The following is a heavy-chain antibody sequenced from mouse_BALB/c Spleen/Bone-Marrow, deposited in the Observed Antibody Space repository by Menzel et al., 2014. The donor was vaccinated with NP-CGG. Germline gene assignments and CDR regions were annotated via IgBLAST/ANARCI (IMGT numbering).Heavy chain of an antibody. CDR3: ARGIRNYFDY. V-gene: IGHV1-9*01. CDR1: GYTFXNYW. CDR2: VLPGSGSS. Sequence: VQLVESGAELMKPGASVKISCKATGYTFXNYWIEWVKRRPGHGLEWIGEVLPGSGSSQYNEKFKGKATFTVDTSSNTAYMQLSSLTSEDSAVYYCARGIRNYFDYWGQGTTLTVSS. D-gene: IGHD3-2*02. J-gene: IGHJ2*01.